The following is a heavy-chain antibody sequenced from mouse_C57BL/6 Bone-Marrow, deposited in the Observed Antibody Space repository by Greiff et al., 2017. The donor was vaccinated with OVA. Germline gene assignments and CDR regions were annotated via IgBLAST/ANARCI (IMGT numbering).Heavy chain of an antibody. Sequence: VQLQQPGAELVMPGASVKLSCKASGYTFTSYWMHWVKQRPGQGLEWIGEIDPSDSYTNYNQKFKGKSTLTVDKSSSTAYMQLSSLTSEDSAVYYCARWNYYGSSSAYWGQGTLVTVSA. V-gene: IGHV1-69*01. CDR2: IDPSDSYT. J-gene: IGHJ3*01. CDR1: GYTFTSYW. D-gene: IGHD1-1*01. CDR3: ARWNYYGSSSAY.